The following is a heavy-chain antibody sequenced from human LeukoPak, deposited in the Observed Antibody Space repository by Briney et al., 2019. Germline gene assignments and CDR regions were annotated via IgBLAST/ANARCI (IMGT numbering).Heavy chain of an antibody. CDR3: ARGLDDSSGYYFTFWDY. J-gene: IGHJ4*02. V-gene: IGHV1-18*01. CDR1: GYTFTSYG. CDR2: ISAYNGNT. D-gene: IGHD3-22*01. Sequence: ASVKVSCKASGYTFTSYGISWVRQAPGQGLEWMGWISAYNGNTNYAQKLQGRVTMTTDTSTSTAYMELRCLRSDDTAVYYCARGLDDSSGYYFTFWDYWGQGTLVTVSS.